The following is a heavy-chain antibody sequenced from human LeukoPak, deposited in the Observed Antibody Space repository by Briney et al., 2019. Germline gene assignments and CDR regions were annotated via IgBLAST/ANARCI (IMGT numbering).Heavy chain of an antibody. D-gene: IGHD3-16*01. V-gene: IGHV4-39*01. Sequence: PETLSLTCTVSGGSISSGSYYWSWIRQPPGKGLEWIASMYHTGGPYYNPSLKSRATLSVDTSKNQLSLKLSSVTAADTAVYFCARHITSNKRFDYWGQGTLVTVSS. J-gene: IGHJ4*02. CDR2: MYHTGGP. CDR3: ARHITSNKRFDY. CDR1: GGSISSGSYY.